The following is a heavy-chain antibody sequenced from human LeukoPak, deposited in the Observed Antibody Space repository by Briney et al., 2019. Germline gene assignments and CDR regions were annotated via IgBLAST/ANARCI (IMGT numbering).Heavy chain of an antibody. Sequence: GGSLRLSCAASGFTFSSYDMHWVRQAPGKGLEWVALIWYDGSNKYYADSVKGRFTISRDNSKNTLYLQMNSLRAEDTAVYYCARDRGACSSTSCYYYYMDVWGKGTTVTVSS. V-gene: IGHV3-33*01. CDR3: ARDRGACSSTSCYYYYMDV. CDR1: GFTFSSYD. CDR2: IWYDGSNK. J-gene: IGHJ6*03. D-gene: IGHD2-2*01.